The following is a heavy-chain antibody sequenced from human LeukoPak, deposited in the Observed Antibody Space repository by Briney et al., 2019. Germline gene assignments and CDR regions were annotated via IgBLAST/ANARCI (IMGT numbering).Heavy chain of an antibody. Sequence: ASVKVSCKASGYTFTGYYMHWVRQAPGQGLEWMGWINPNSGGTNYAQKFQGRVTMTRDTSISTAYMELSRLRSDHTAVYYCARAFDRTTVTYYYYYYMDVWGKGTTVTISS. V-gene: IGHV1-2*02. CDR2: INPNSGGT. D-gene: IGHD4-17*01. CDR3: ARAFDRTTVTYYYYYYMDV. J-gene: IGHJ6*03. CDR1: GYTFTGYY.